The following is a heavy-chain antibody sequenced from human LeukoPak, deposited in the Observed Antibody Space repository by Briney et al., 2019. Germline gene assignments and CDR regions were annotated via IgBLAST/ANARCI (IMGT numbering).Heavy chain of an antibody. CDR3: ARAAGLYYYGSGSYQYYFDY. J-gene: IGHJ4*02. D-gene: IGHD3-10*01. Sequence: KTSETLSLTCTVSGGSISSYYWSWIRQPPGKGLEGIGYIYYSGSTNYNPSLKSRVTISVDTSKNQFSLKLSSVTAADTAVYYCARAAGLYYYGSGSYQYYFDYWGQGTLVTVSS. CDR2: IYYSGST. CDR1: GGSISSYY. V-gene: IGHV4-59*08.